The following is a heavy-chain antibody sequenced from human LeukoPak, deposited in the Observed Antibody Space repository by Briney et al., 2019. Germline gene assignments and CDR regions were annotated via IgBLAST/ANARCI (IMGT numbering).Heavy chain of an antibody. J-gene: IGHJ4*02. CDR2: ISYDGSNK. V-gene: IGHV3-30*03. D-gene: IGHD3-22*01. CDR3: ARGSTYYDSSGQVPFDY. Sequence: GGSLRLSCAASGFTFSSYGMHWVRQAPGKGLEWVAVISYDGSNKYYADSVKGRFTISRDNAKNSLYLQMNSLRAEDTAVYYCARGSTYYDSSGQVPFDYWGQGTLVTVSS. CDR1: GFTFSSYG.